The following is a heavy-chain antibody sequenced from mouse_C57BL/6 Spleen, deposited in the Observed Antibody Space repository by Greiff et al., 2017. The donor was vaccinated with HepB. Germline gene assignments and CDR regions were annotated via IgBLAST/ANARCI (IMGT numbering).Heavy chain of an antibody. CDR3: ARRSPYYYGSSPFAY. Sequence: QVQLQQSGAELVRPGTSVKVSCKASGYAFTNYLIEWVKQRPGQGLEWIGVINPGSGGTNYNEKFKGKATLTADKSSSTAYMQLSSLTSEDSAVYFCARRSPYYYGSSPFAYWGQGTLVTVSA. D-gene: IGHD1-1*01. V-gene: IGHV1-54*01. J-gene: IGHJ3*01. CDR1: GYAFTNYL. CDR2: INPGSGGT.